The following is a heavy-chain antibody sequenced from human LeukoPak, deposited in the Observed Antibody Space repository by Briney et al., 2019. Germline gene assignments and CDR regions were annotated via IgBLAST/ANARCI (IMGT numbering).Heavy chain of an antibody. J-gene: IGHJ5*02. CDR2: MNPNSGNT. V-gene: IGHV1-8*01. Sequence: ASVKVSCKASGYTFTSYDIHWVRPATGQGLEWMGWMNPNSGNTGYAQKFQGRVTMTRNTSISTAYMELSSLRSEDTAVYYCARGGPHYYGSGGNNWFDPWGQGTLVTVSS. CDR1: GYTFTSYD. D-gene: IGHD3-10*01. CDR3: ARGGPHYYGSGGNNWFDP.